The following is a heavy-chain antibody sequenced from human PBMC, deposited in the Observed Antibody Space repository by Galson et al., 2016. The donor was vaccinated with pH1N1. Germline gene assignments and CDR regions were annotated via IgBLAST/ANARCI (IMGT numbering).Heavy chain of an antibody. CDR1: GLAFRSNG. D-gene: IGHD2-15*01. V-gene: IGHV3-23*01. CDR2: ISSSGDNT. CDR3: VTDVFCSDGTCYMFDY. Sequence: SLRLSCAASGLAFRSNGMGWVRQAPGKGLEWVSTISSSGDNTHYADSVKGRFTISRDNSKHTLSPQMNGLRAEDTAVYYCVTDVFCSDGTCYMFDYWGQGTRVIVSS. J-gene: IGHJ4*02.